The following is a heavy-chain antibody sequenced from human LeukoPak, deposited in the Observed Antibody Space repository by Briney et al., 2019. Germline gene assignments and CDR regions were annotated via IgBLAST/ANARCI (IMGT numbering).Heavy chain of an antibody. V-gene: IGHV3-74*01. J-gene: IGHJ5*02. Sequence: PGGSLRLSCAASGFSFSRYWIHWVRQAPGKGLEWVSRINPDGSTTTYADSVKGRFTISRDNAENTVYLQMNSLRAEDTAVYYCARVLSGSWDWFDPWGQGTLVTVS. CDR1: GFSFSRYW. D-gene: IGHD3-22*01. CDR3: ARVLSGSWDWFDP. CDR2: INPDGSTT.